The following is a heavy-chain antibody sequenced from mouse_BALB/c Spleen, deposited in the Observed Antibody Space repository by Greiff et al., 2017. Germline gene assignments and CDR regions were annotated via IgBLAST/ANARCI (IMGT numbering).Heavy chain of an antibody. D-gene: IGHD1-1*01. J-gene: IGHJ1*01. CDR2: INPSTGYT. CDR3: ARYYGSRGYFDV. V-gene: IGHV1-7*01. CDR1: GYTFTSYW. Sequence: QVHVKQSGAELAKPGASVKMSCKASGYTFTSYWMHWVKQRPGQGLEWIGYINPSTGYTEYNQKFKDKATLTADKSSSTAYMQLSSLTSEDSAVYYCARYYGSRGYFDVWGAGTTVTVSS.